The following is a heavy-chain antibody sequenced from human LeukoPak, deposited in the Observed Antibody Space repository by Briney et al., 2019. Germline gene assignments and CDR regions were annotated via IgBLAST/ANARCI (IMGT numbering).Heavy chain of an antibody. CDR2: INHSGIT. Sequence: SETLSLTCAVYGGSFSGYYWSWIRQPPGKGLEWIGEINHSGITHYNPSLKSRVTISVDTSKNQFSLKLSSVTAADTAVYYCARLRRLLWFGDRTYYYYMDVWGKGTTVTISS. CDR3: ARLRRLLWFGDRTYYYYMDV. D-gene: IGHD3-10*01. CDR1: GGSFSGYY. J-gene: IGHJ6*03. V-gene: IGHV4-34*01.